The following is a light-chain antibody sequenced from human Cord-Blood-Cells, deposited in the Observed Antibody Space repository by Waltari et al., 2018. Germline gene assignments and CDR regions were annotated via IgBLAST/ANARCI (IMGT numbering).Light chain of an antibody. CDR1: QSLLHSNGYNY. CDR3: MQALQTPLT. J-gene: IGKJ1*01. V-gene: IGKV2-28*01. CDR2: LGS. Sequence: DIVMTQSPLSLPVTPGEPASISCRSSQSLLHSNGYNYLDWYLQKPGQSPQLLIYLGSNRASGVPDRFSGSGSGTDFTLKISRVEAEDVGVYYCMQALQTPLTFGQRTKVEIK.